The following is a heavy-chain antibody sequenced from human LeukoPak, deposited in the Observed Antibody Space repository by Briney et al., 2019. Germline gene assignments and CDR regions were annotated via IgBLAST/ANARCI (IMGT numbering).Heavy chain of an antibody. V-gene: IGHV4-59*01. J-gene: IGHJ4*02. Sequence: PSETLSLTCTVSGGSISSYYWSWVRQPPGKGLEWIGYIYYSGSTNYNPSLKSRVTISVDTSKNQFSLKLSSVTAADTAVYYCASHSSGWYGVFDYWGQGTLVTVSS. CDR3: ASHSSGWYGVFDY. CDR2: IYYSGST. CDR1: GGSISSYY. D-gene: IGHD6-19*01.